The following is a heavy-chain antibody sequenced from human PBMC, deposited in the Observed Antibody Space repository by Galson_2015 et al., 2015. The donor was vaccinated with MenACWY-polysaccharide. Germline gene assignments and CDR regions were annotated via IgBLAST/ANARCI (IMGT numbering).Heavy chain of an antibody. D-gene: IGHD3-22*01. CDR1: GFTFDDYA. CDR3: AKDLEADYYDSSGFDY. Sequence: SLRLSCAASGFTFDDYAMHWVRQAPGKGLEWVSGISWNSGSIGYADSVKGRFTISRDNAKNSLYLQMNSLRAEDTALYYCAKDLEADYYDSSGFDYWGQGTLVTVSS. J-gene: IGHJ4*02. CDR2: ISWNSGSI. V-gene: IGHV3-9*01.